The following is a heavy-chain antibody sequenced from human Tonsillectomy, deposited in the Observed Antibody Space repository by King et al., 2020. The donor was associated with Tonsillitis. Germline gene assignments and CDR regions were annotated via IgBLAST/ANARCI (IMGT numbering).Heavy chain of an antibody. J-gene: IGHJ2*01. Sequence: DVQLVESGGGLVQPGRSLRLSCAASGFTFDDYAMHWVRHTPGKGLEWVSGISWNSGSRGYADSVKGRFTISRDNAKNSLYLQMTSLRTEDTAFYYCAKDTGLAARGWYFDLWGRGSLVTVSS. CDR3: AKDTGLAARGWYFDL. CDR2: ISWNSGSR. CDR1: GFTFDDYA. D-gene: IGHD6-6*01. V-gene: IGHV3-9*01.